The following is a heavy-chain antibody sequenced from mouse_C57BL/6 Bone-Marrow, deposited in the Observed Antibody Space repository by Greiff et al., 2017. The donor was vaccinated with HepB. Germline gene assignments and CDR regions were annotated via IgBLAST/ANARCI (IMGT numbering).Heavy chain of an antibody. Sequence: VQLKESGPGLVQPSQSLSITCTVSGFSLTSYGVHWVRQSPGKGLEWLGVIWSGGSTDYNAAFISRLSISKDNSKSQVFFKMNSLQADDTAIYYCARNQAISTTPRYYYAMDYWGQGTSVTVSS. V-gene: IGHV2-2*01. J-gene: IGHJ4*01. CDR2: IWSGGST. D-gene: IGHD2-1*01. CDR1: GFSLTSYG. CDR3: ARNQAISTTPRYYYAMDY.